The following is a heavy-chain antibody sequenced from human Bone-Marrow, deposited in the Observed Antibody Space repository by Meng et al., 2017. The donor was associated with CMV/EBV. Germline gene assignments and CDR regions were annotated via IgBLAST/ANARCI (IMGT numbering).Heavy chain of an antibody. CDR2: IYYSGST. CDR1: GGSISSYY. Sequence: GSLRLSCTVSGGSISSYYWSWIRQPPGKGLEWIGYIYYSGSTNYNPSPKSRVTISVDTSKNQFSLKLSSVTAADTAVYYCARELYYYDSSGYFDYWGQGTLVTVSS. V-gene: IGHV4-59*01. J-gene: IGHJ4*02. CDR3: ARELYYYDSSGYFDY. D-gene: IGHD3-22*01.